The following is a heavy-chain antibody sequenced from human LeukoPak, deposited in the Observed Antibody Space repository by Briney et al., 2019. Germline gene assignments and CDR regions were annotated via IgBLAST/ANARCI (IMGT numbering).Heavy chain of an antibody. CDR1: GFTVSSNY. Sequence: GGSPRLSCAASGFTVSSNYMSWVRQAPGKGLEWVSVIYSGGSTYYADSVKGRFTISRDNSKNTLYLQMNSLRAEDTAVYYCARDSPLWGDAFDIWGQGTRVTVSS. CDR2: IYSGGST. V-gene: IGHV3-53*01. CDR3: ARDSPLWGDAFDI. J-gene: IGHJ3*02. D-gene: IGHD3-16*01.